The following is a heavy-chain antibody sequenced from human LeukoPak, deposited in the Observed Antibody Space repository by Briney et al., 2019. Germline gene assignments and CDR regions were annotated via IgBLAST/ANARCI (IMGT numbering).Heavy chain of an antibody. D-gene: IGHD2-15*01. J-gene: IGHJ5*02. CDR2: INDSGST. Sequence: SETLSLTCAVYGGSFSGYYWTRIRQPPGKGLEWIGEINDSGSTNYNPSLKSRVTISVDTSNKQFSLKLNSVTAADTAVYYCARWWGFDPWGQGTLVTVSS. V-gene: IGHV4-34*01. CDR3: ARWWGFDP. CDR1: GGSFSGYY.